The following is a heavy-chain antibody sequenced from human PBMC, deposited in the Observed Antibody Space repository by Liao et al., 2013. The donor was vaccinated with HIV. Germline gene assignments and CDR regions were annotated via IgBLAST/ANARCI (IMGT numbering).Heavy chain of an antibody. CDR3: ARGPYDSSGYFSYYYMDV. CDR1: GGSISSGDYY. Sequence: QVQLQESGPGLVKPSQTLSLTCSVSGGSISSGDYYWTWIRQSPGKALEWIGYISHSGSTYYNPSLQSRVSMSVDTSKNQFSLNLSSVTAADTAVYYCARGPYDSSGYFSYYYMDVWGIGTTVTVSS. CDR2: ISHSGST. J-gene: IGHJ6*03. D-gene: IGHD3-22*01. V-gene: IGHV4-30-4*08.